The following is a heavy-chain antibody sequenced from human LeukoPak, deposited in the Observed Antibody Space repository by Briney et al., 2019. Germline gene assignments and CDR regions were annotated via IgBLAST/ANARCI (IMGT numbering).Heavy chain of an antibody. J-gene: IGHJ4*02. CDR3: ARAAGGGPFDF. D-gene: IGHD3-16*01. CDR2: LYPNNGGT. CDR1: GYTFTDYY. Sequence: ASVTVSCKASGYTFTDYYIHWVRQAPGQGLEWMAWLYPNNGGTDYAQKFQGRVTVTRDTSITTAYMEVSSLTSDDTAVYYCARAAGGGPFDFWGQGTLVTVSS. V-gene: IGHV1-2*02.